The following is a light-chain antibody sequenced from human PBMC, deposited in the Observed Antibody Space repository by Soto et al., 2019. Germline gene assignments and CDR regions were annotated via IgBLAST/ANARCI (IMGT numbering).Light chain of an antibody. CDR2: TNN. V-gene: IGLV1-44*01. CDR1: SSNIGSNT. Sequence: QSVLTQPPSASGTPGQRVTISCSGSSSNIGSNTVNWYQQLPGTAPKLLIYTNNQRPSGVPDRFSGSKSGTSASLAISGLQYGDEADYYCVAWDDSLNGYVFGTGTKLTVL. CDR3: VAWDDSLNGYV. J-gene: IGLJ1*01.